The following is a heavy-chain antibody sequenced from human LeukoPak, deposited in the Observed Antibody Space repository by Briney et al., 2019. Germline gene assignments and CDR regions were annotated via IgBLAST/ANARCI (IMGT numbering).Heavy chain of an antibody. D-gene: IGHD3-10*01. CDR3: ARWYGSGVPDYYMDV. Sequence: ASVKVSCRASGYTFTGYYMHWVRQAPGQGLEWMGWINPNSGGTNYAQKFQGRVTVTRDTSISTAYMELSRLRSDDTAVYYCARWYGSGVPDYYMDVWGKGTTVTISS. V-gene: IGHV1-2*02. J-gene: IGHJ6*03. CDR1: GYTFTGYY. CDR2: INPNSGGT.